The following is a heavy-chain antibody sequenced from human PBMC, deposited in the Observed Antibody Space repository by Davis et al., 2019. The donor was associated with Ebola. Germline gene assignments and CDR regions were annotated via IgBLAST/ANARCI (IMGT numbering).Heavy chain of an antibody. CDR2: INWNGGST. CDR1: GFTFDDYG. CDR3: ARGRLYSSSSVGVDY. J-gene: IGHJ4*02. Sequence: PGGSLRLSCAASGFTFDDYGMSWVRQAPGKGLEWVSGINWNGGSTGYADSVKGRFTISRDNAKNSLYLQMNSLRAEDTALYYCARGRLYSSSSVGVDYWGQGTLVTVSS. V-gene: IGHV3-20*04. D-gene: IGHD6-6*01.